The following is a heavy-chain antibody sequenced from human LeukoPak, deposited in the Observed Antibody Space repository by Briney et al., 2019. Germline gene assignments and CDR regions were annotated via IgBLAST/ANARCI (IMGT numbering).Heavy chain of an antibody. D-gene: IGHD4-17*01. CDR2: ISSSSSHI. CDR3: ARDHGDYNFDY. V-gene: IGHV3-21*01. J-gene: IGHJ4*02. Sequence: GGSLRLSCAVSGFTLSSYSMNWVRQAPGKGLEWVSSISSSSSHIYYADSVKGRFTISRDNAKNSLYLQMNSLRAEDTAVYYCARDHGDYNFDYWGRGTLVTVSS. CDR1: GFTLSSYS.